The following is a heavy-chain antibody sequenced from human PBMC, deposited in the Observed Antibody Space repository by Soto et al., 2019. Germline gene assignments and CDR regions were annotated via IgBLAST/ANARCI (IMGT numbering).Heavy chain of an antibody. CDR1: GFTFDDYG. V-gene: IGHV3-64*02. CDR2: INSNGDST. CDR3: ARGIYFGSARYYFDY. J-gene: IGHJ4*02. Sequence: PGGSLRLSCAASGFTFDDYGMSWVRQAPGKGQEYVSVINSNGDSTYYADSVKGRFTISRDNSKNTMYLQMGSLRVEDMAFYYCARGIYFGSARYYFDYWGQGALVTVSS. D-gene: IGHD3-10*01.